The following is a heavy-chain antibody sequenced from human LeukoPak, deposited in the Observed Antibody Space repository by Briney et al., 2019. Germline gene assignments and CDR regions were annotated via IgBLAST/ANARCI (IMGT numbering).Heavy chain of an antibody. CDR1: GFTFDDYT. J-gene: IGHJ4*02. CDR2: ISWDGGST. D-gene: IGHD5-24*01. CDR3: ARAEEQRWGYVDY. V-gene: IGHV3-43*01. Sequence: GGSLRLSCAASGFTFDDYTMHWVRQAPGKGLEWVSLISWDGGSTYYADSVKGRFTISRDNAKNSLYLQMNSLRDEDTAVYYCARAEEQRWGYVDYWGQGTLVTVSS.